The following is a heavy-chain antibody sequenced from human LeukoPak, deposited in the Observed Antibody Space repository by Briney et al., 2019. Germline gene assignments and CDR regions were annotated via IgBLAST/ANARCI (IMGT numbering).Heavy chain of an antibody. CDR3: ARERRSGSYYYFDY. CDR2: IYYSGST. CDR1: GGSISSSSYY. J-gene: IGHJ4*02. V-gene: IGHV4-39*07. D-gene: IGHD3-10*01. Sequence: SETLFLTCTVSGGSISSSSYYWGWIRQPPGKGREWIGYIYYSGSTYYNPSLKSRVTISVDTSKNQFSLKLSSVTAADTAVYYCARERRSGSYYYFDYWGQGTLVTVS.